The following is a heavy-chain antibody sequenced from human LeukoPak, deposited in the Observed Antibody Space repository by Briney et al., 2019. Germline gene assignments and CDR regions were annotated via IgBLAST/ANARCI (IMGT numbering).Heavy chain of an antibody. CDR2: TRNKANSYTT. D-gene: IGHD1-26*01. V-gene: IGHV3-72*01. CDR3: AKSLNSGSYWTFDY. CDR1: GFTFSDHY. Sequence: GGSLRLSCAASGFTFSDHYMDWVRQAPGKGLEWVGRTRNKANSYTTEYAASVKGRFTISRDDSKNSLYLQMNSLRAEDTAVYYCAKSLNSGSYWTFDYWGQGTLVTVSS. J-gene: IGHJ4*02.